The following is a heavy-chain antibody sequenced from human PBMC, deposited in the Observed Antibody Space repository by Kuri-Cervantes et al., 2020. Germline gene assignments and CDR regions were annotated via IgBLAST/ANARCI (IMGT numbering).Heavy chain of an antibody. D-gene: IGHD6-19*01. CDR2: MYYTGST. J-gene: IGHJ4*02. CDR3: ARLYSRGWYKGYFDY. Sequence: SETLSLTCAVSGDSISSNNYYWGWIRQPPGKGLEWIGTMYYTGSTYYNPSLKSRLTISVDTSKNQFSLKLTSVTAADTAVYYCARLYSRGWYKGYFDYWGQGTLVTVSS. V-gene: IGHV4-39*01. CDR1: GDSISSNNYY.